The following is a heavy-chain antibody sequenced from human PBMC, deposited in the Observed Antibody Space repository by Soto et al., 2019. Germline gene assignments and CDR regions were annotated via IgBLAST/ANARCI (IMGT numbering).Heavy chain of an antibody. CDR3: ARARDFWSGYYTGIGYYYYYYYMDV. Sequence: ASVKVSCKASGYTFTSYGIIWVRQAPGQGLEWMGWISAYNGNTNYAQKLQGRVTMTTDTSTSTAYMELRSLRSDDTAVYYCARARDFWSGYYTGIGYYYYYYYMDVWGKGTTVTXSS. J-gene: IGHJ6*03. D-gene: IGHD3-3*01. CDR2: ISAYNGNT. V-gene: IGHV1-18*01. CDR1: GYTFTSYG.